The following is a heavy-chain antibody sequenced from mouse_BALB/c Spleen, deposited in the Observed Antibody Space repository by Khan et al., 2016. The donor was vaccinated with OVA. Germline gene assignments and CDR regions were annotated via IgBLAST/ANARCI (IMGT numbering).Heavy chain of an antibody. D-gene: IGHD6-1*01. CDR2: ISYDGSD. CDR1: GYSITSGYY. CDR3: ARGARATYYFDY. V-gene: IGHV3-6*02. J-gene: IGHJ2*03. Sequence: VQLKQSGPGLVKPSQSLSLTCSVTGYSITSGYYWNWIRQFPGNKLEWMGYISYDGSDNCNPSLKNRFSITHDTSKNQFFLKLKSVTTEDTATYYCARGARATYYFDYWGQGTSLTVSS.